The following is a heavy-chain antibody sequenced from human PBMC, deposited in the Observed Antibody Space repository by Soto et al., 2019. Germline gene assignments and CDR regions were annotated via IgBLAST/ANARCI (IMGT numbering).Heavy chain of an antibody. CDR3: ATKGRSTFY. Sequence: QVQLQESGPGLVKPSGTLSLSCAVSGVSISSHDWWTWVRQPPGKGLEWIGESHQSGDTNYNSSLGSRVTISVEKSKNQSSLKLISVTVADTAVYYCATKGRSTFYWGQGTLVTVSS. CDR2: SHQSGDT. CDR1: GVSISSHDW. D-gene: IGHD6-13*01. V-gene: IGHV4-4*02. J-gene: IGHJ1*01.